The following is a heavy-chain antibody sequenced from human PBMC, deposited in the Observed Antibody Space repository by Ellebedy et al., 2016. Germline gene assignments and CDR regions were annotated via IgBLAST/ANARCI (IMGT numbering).Heavy chain of an antibody. V-gene: IGHV3-7*01. D-gene: IGHD3-16*01. J-gene: IGHJ3*02. CDR3: ARVWGADDGLDI. CDR2: IRQDGGRK. CDR1: GFTFSSYW. Sequence: GGSLRLXXAASGFTFSSYWMTWVRQAPGKGLEWVANIRQDGGRKSYLGSVKGRFTISRDNAKNSLFLQMNNLRVEDTALYYCARVWGADDGLDIWGRGTMVTVSS.